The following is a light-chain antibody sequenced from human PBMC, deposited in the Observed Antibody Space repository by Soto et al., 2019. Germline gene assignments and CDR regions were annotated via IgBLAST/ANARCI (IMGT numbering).Light chain of an antibody. CDR1: ITDIGTYHY. V-gene: IGLV2-14*01. CDR3: SSFTAANSVT. Sequence: QSALTQPASVSGSPGQSITISCSGSITDIGTYHYVSWYQQHPGKAPRLLISEVSNRPSGVSHRFSGSKSGNTASLTISGLQADDEADYFCSSFTAANSVTFGGGTKLTVL. CDR2: EVS. J-gene: IGLJ2*01.